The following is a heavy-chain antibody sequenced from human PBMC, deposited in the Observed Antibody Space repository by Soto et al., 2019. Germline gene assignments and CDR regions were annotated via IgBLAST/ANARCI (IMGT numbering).Heavy chain of an antibody. V-gene: IGHV4-59*01. CDR3: ARSSSRAQFSNYYGMDF. D-gene: IGHD6-13*01. CDR2: IYYSGSS. Sequence: SETLSLTCTVSGVSISSYYWSWIRQAPGKGLEWIGQIYYSGSSYYKPSLMSRVTISVDTSKNQFSMKLSSVTAADTAVYYCARSSSRAQFSNYYGMDFGGHGSTVTVSS. J-gene: IGHJ6*02. CDR1: GVSISSYY.